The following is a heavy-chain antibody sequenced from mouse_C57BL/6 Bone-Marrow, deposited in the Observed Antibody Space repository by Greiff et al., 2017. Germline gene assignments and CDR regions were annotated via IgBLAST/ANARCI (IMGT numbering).Heavy chain of an antibody. Sequence: QVQLQQPGTELVKPGASVKLSCKASGYTFTSYWMHWVKQRPGPGLEWIGNINPSNGGTNYNEKFKSKATRTVDKSSSTAYMQLSSLTSEDSAVYYCARRGPRGSSYEGFAYGGQGTLVTVSA. V-gene: IGHV1-53*01. CDR1: GYTFTSYW. J-gene: IGHJ3*01. CDR2: INPSNGGT. CDR3: ARRGPRGSSYEGFAY. D-gene: IGHD1-1*01.